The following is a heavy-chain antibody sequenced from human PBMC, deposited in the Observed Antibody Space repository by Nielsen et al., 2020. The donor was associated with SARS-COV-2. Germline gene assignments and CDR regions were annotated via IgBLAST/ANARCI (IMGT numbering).Heavy chain of an antibody. D-gene: IGHD5-18*01. CDR3: ARGWGYSHGYYFDY. CDR2: ISSSSSTI. CDR1: GFTFSSYS. V-gene: IGHV3-48*01. J-gene: IGHJ4*02. Sequence: GGSLRLSCAASGFTFSSYSMNWVRQAPGKGLEWVSYISSSSSTIYYADSVKGRFTISRDNAKNSLYLQMNSLRAEDTAVYYCARGWGYSHGYYFDYWGQGTLVTVSS.